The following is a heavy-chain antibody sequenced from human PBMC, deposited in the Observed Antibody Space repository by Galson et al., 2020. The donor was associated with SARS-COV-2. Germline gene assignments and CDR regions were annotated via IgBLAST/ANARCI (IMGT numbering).Heavy chain of an antibody. CDR3: AKEGVYYGSGSYGYYIDS. Sequence: ASETLSLTCTVSGGSVTSDSHYWTWIRQSPGKGLEWIAKIYHSGSTDYNPSLKSRATISLDTSKNQFSLNLRSVTAADTALYYCAKEGVYYGSGSYGYYIDSWGQGTLVIVSS. CDR2: IYHSGST. D-gene: IGHD3-10*01. CDR1: GGSVTSDSHY. J-gene: IGHJ4*02. V-gene: IGHV4-61*01.